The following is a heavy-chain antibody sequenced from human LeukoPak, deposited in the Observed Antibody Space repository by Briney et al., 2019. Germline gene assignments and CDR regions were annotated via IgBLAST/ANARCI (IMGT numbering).Heavy chain of an antibody. CDR2: TNSDGSST. J-gene: IGHJ4*02. CDR3: ARGSSGWYYFDY. D-gene: IGHD6-19*01. Sequence: PGGSLRLSCAASGFTFSSYWMHWVRQAPGKGLVWVSRTNSDGSSTSYADSVKGRFTISRDNAKNTLYLQMNSLRAEDTAVYYCARGSSGWYYFDYWGQGTLVTVSS. V-gene: IGHV3-74*01. CDR1: GFTFSSYW.